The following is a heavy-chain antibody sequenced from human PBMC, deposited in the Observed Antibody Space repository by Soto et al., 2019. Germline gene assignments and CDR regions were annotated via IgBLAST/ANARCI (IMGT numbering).Heavy chain of an antibody. J-gene: IGHJ4*02. CDR3: AGLRIAAAGHFDY. D-gene: IGHD6-13*01. CDR2: IYYSGST. CDR1: GGSISSYY. Sequence: QVQLQESGPGLVKPSETLSLTCTVSGGSISSYYWSWIRQPPGKGLEWIGYIYYSGSTNYNPSLKSRVTISVDTSKNQFSLKLSSVTAAGTAVYYCAGLRIAAAGHFDYWGQGTLVTVSS. V-gene: IGHV4-59*01.